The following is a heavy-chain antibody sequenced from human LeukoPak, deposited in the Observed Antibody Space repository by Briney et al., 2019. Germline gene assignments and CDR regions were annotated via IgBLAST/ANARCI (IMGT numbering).Heavy chain of an antibody. CDR3: ARRDYYGSGLSFDY. D-gene: IGHD3-10*01. Sequence: PSETLSLTCAVYGGSFSGYYWSWIRQPPGKGLEWIGEINHSGSTNYNPSLKSRVTISVDTSKNQFSLKLSSVTAADTAVYYCARRDYYGSGLSFDYWGQGTLVTVSS. CDR1: GGSFSGYY. J-gene: IGHJ4*02. V-gene: IGHV4-34*01. CDR2: INHSGST.